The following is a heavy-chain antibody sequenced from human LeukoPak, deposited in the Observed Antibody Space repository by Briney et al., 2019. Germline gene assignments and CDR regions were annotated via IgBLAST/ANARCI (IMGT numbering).Heavy chain of an antibody. J-gene: IGHJ4*02. CDR1: GFTFSSYS. Sequence: GGSLRLSCAASGFTFSSYSMNWVRQAPGKGLEWVAFIRYDGSNKYYADSVKGRFTISRDNSKNTLYLQMNSLRAEDTAVYYCAKGYHDILTGYSNYWGQGTLVTVSS. D-gene: IGHD3-9*01. V-gene: IGHV3-30*02. CDR3: AKGYHDILTGYSNY. CDR2: IRYDGSNK.